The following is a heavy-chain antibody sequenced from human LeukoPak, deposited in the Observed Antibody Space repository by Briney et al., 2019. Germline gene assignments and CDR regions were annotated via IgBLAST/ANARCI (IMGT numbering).Heavy chain of an antibody. D-gene: IGHD2-15*01. J-gene: IGHJ6*03. V-gene: IGHV4-34*01. CDR2: INQSGNT. Sequence: SETLSLTCGVSGGSFSDYFWTWIRQPPGKGLEWIGEINQSGNTNYNPSLTSRMTMSVDMSKNQFSLKLSSVTAADTAVYYCARGSCSGGACFYYYYYYMDVWGKGTTVTVSS. CDR1: GGSFSDYF. CDR3: ARGSCSGGACFYYYYYYMDV.